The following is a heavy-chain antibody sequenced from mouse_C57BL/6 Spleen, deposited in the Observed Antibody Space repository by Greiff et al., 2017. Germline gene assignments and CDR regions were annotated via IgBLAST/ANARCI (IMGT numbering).Heavy chain of an antibody. V-gene: IGHV5-6*01. J-gene: IGHJ3*01. CDR1: GFTFSSYG. D-gene: IGHD1-1*01. CDR3: ARHFTTVVVPTGTGAWFAY. Sequence: EVKVVESGGDLVKPGGSLKLSCAASGFTFSSYGMSWVRPTPDKRLEWVATISSGGSYTSYPDSVKGRFTIYSDNAKNTLYLQRSSLKSEDTAMYYCARHFTTVVVPTGTGAWFAYWGQGTLVTVSA. CDR2: ISSGGSYT.